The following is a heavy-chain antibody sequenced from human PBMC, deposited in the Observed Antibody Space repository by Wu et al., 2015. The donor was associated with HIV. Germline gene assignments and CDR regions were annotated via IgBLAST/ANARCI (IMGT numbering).Heavy chain of an antibody. Sequence: QVQLVQSRTEVKKPGASVRISCRAFGYTLASRGINWVRQAPGQGLEWMGWIDTYKKRQDLYRNYRARVSMTTDTSATTAYMELRSLTSDDTAVYYCARDLAGYFDADHESPFYFGVDVWGQGP. D-gene: IGHD3-9*01. CDR1: GYTLASRG. CDR3: ARDLAGYFDADHESPFYFGVDV. CDR2: IDTYKKR. V-gene: IGHV1-18*04. J-gene: IGHJ6*02.